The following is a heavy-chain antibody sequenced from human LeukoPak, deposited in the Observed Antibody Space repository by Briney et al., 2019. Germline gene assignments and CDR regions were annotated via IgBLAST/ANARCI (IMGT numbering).Heavy chain of an antibody. Sequence: ASVKVSCKVSGYTLTELSMHWVRQAPGKGLEWMGGFDPEDGETIYAQKFQGRVTMTEDTSTDTAYMELSSLRSEDTAVYYCATGKTHRSAPYYYGPEGAWFDPWGQGTLVTVSS. D-gene: IGHD3-10*01. CDR3: ATGKTHRSAPYYYGPEGAWFDP. V-gene: IGHV1-24*01. CDR1: GYTLTELS. CDR2: FDPEDGET. J-gene: IGHJ5*02.